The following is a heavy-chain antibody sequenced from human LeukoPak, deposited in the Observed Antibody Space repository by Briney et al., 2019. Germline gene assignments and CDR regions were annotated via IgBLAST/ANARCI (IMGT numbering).Heavy chain of an antibody. J-gene: IGHJ3*02. CDR1: GGTFSSYT. Sequence: ASVKVSCKASGGTFSSYTISWVRQAPGQGLEWMGRINPILGIANYAQKFQGRVTITTDKSTSTAYMELSSLRSEDTAVYYCATGGEDIVVVPAPEDIWGQGTMVTVSS. CDR2: INPILGIA. D-gene: IGHD2-2*01. CDR3: ATGGEDIVVVPAPEDI. V-gene: IGHV1-69*02.